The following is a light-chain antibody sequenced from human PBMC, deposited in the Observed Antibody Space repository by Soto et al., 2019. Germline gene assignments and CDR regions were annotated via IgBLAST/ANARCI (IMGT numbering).Light chain of an antibody. J-gene: IGKJ1*01. V-gene: IGKV1-5*01. CDR1: ETITTS. CDR3: QQSNSYPWT. Sequence: EIHMTQSPSTLSLSPGDGVTITCRDSETITTSLAWYQQQPGTAPKVLIYDASTLESGVPSRFSGGGSGTEFTLTISSLQPDDIAPYSCQQSNSYPWTFGQGTKGDIK. CDR2: DAS.